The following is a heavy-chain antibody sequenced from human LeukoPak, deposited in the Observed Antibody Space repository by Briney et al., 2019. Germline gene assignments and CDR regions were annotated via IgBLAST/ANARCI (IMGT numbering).Heavy chain of an antibody. V-gene: IGHV4-4*09. D-gene: IGHD3-16*01. J-gene: IGHJ5*02. Sequence: SETLSLTCTVSGDSISRYYWSWIRQPPGKGLEWIGCIHTSGSTNYNPSLKSRVTISVDTSKNQFSLKLSSVTAADTAVYYCARRRMLGVSGGCCWFDPGGQGTLVTVSA. CDR2: IHTSGST. CDR1: GDSISRYY. CDR3: ARRRMLGVSGGCCWFDP.